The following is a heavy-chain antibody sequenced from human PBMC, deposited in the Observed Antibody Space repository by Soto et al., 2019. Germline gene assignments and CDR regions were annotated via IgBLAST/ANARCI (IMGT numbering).Heavy chain of an antibody. V-gene: IGHV1-69*10. CDR2: IIPILGIA. D-gene: IGHD2-2*01. CDR1: RGAFHRKS. CDR3: ARALQVVPASRTNWFDP. Sequence: VKVPSQGSRGAFHRKSISWGGQGPGQRLEWMGRIIPILGIANYAQKFQGRVTITADKSTSTAYMELSSLRSEDTAVYYCARALQVVPASRTNWFDPWGQGTLVTVSS. J-gene: IGHJ5*02.